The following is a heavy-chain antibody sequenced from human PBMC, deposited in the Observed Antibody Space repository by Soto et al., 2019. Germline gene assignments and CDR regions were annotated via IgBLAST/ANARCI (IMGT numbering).Heavy chain of an antibody. V-gene: IGHV3-23*01. CDR2: ISLIGASA. CDR3: AKGHGDESRFDP. CDR1: GFTFSSHA. D-gene: IGHD4-17*01. J-gene: IGHJ5*02. Sequence: GGSLRLSCAASGFTFSSHAMYWVRQAPGMGLEWVSRISLIGASADYVDSVKGLFTISRDTSNNILYLQMNSLRVEDTAIYYCAKGHGDESRFDPWGQGTLVTVSS.